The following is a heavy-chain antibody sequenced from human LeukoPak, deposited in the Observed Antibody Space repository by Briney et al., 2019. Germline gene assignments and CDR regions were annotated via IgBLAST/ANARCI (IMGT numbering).Heavy chain of an antibody. Sequence: PGGSLRLSCAASGFSFRDYLMGWVRQAPGKGLAWVSVISGSGGSTYYADSVKGRFTISRDNSKNTLYLQMNGLRAEDTAVYYCAKDAEWNYPYYFDFWGQGTLVTVSS. V-gene: IGHV3-23*01. CDR1: GFSFRDYL. CDR2: ISGSGGST. CDR3: AKDAEWNYPYYFDF. J-gene: IGHJ4*02. D-gene: IGHD1-7*01.